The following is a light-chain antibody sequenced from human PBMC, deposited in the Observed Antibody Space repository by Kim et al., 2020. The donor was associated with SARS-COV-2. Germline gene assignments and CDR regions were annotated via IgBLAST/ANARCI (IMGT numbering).Light chain of an antibody. CDR2: EDS. V-gene: IGLV3-10*01. J-gene: IGLJ2*01. CDR3: YSTDSSGRV. Sequence: SYELTQPPSVAVSPGQTARITCSGDALPTKYAYWYQQKSGQAPVLVIYEDSKRPSGIPERFSGSSSGTMATLTISGAQVEDEADYYCYSTDSSGRVFGGGTQLTVL. CDR1: ALPTKY.